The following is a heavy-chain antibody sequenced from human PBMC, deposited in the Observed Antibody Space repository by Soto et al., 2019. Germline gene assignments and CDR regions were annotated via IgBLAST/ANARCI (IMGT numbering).Heavy chain of an antibody. D-gene: IGHD4-4*01. CDR1: GFTFSSYA. J-gene: IGHJ6*02. Sequence: EVQLLESGGGLVQPGGSLRLSCAASGFTFSSYAMSWVRQAPGKGLEWVSAISGSGGSTYYADSVKGRFTISRDNSKNTLYLQMNSLRAEDTAVYYCAKDGEYSNYPNYYYYGMDVWGQGTTVTVSS. CDR2: ISGSGGST. V-gene: IGHV3-23*01. CDR3: AKDGEYSNYPNYYYYGMDV.